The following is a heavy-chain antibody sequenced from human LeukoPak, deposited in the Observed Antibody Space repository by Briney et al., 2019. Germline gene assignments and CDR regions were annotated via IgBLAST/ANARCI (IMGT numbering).Heavy chain of an antibody. J-gene: IGHJ4*02. CDR1: GGSISSYY. D-gene: IGHD3-22*01. V-gene: IGHV4-59*01. CDR3: ARDRYESSGYYSDY. Sequence: SETLSLTCTVSGGSISSYYWSWIRQPPGKGLEWIGYIYYSGSTNYNPSLKSRVTISVDTSKNQFSLKLSSVTAADTAVYYCARDRYESSGYYSDYWGQGTLVTVSS. CDR2: IYYSGST.